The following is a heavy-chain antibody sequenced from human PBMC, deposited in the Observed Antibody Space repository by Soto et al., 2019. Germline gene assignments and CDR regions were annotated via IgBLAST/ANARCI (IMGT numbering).Heavy chain of an antibody. V-gene: IGHV4-59*01. CDR2: IYYSGST. J-gene: IGHJ4*02. Sequence: ETQCLSCSVAGGSIIDDDGTWIRQPPGKGLEWIGYIYYSGSTNYNPSLKSRVTISVDTSKNQFSLKLSSVTAADTAVYYCARGRESYKCNDLGYWGQGILVTVSS. CDR1: GGSIIDDD. D-gene: IGHD1-1*01. CDR3: ARGRESYKCNDLGY.